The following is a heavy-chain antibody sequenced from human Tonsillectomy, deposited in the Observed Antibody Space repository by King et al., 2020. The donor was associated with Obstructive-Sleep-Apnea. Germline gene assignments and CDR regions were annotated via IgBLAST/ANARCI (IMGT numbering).Heavy chain of an antibody. J-gene: IGHJ6*02. V-gene: IGHV3-48*04. CDR3: ASGDNYYGSGSPTGMDV. CDR1: GFTFSSYS. CDR2: ISSSSSTI. D-gene: IGHD3-10*01. Sequence: VQLVESGGGLVQPGGSLRLSCAASGFTFSSYSMNWVRQAPGKGLEWVSYISSSSSTIYYADSVKGRFTISRHIAQNSLYLQLNSLRAEDTAVYYGASGDNYYGSGSPTGMDVWGQGTTVTVSS.